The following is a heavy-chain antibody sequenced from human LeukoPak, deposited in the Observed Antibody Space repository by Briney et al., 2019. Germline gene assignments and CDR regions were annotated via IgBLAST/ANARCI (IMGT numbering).Heavy chain of an antibody. Sequence: GASVKVSCKVSGYTLTELSMHWVRQAPGKGLEWMGGFDPEDGETIYAQKFQGRVTMTEDTSTDTAYMELSSLRSEGTAVYYCATATDIVVVVAATPGAFDIWGQGTMVTVSS. CDR3: ATATDIVVVVAATPGAFDI. V-gene: IGHV1-24*01. D-gene: IGHD2-15*01. CDR2: FDPEDGET. CDR1: GYTLTELS. J-gene: IGHJ3*02.